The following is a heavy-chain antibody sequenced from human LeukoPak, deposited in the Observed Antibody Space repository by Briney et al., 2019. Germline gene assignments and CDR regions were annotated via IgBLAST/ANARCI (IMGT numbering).Heavy chain of an antibody. Sequence: GGSLRLSCAASGFTFSSYEMNWVRQAPGEGLEWVSYISSSGSTIYYADSVKGRFTISRDNAKNSLYLQMNSLRAEDTAVYYCARAWYSSGWKTWIYYYYGIDVWGQGTTVTVSS. CDR3: ARAWYSSGWKTWIYYYYGIDV. CDR1: GFTFSSYE. V-gene: IGHV3-48*03. J-gene: IGHJ6*02. D-gene: IGHD6-19*01. CDR2: ISSSGSTI.